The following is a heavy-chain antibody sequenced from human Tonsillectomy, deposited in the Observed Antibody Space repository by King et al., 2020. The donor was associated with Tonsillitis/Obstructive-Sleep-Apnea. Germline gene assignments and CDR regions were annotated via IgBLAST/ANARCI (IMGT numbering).Heavy chain of an antibody. J-gene: IGHJ4*02. CDR3: AGLVRWGLLG. V-gene: IGHV4-39*01. CDR1: GGSISSSSYY. CDR2: IYYSGST. Sequence: QLQESGPGLVKPSETLSLTCTVSGGSISSSSYYWGWIRQPPGKGLEWMGSIYYSGSTYYNPSLKSRVTISVDTSKNQFSLKLGSVTAADTAVYYCAGLVRWGLLGWGQGTLGTVSS. D-gene: IGHD1-26*01.